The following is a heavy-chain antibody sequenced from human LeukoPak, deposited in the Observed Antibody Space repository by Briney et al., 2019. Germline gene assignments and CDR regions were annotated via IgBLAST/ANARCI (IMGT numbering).Heavy chain of an antibody. D-gene: IGHD2-2*02. CDR2: IYYSGST. CDR3: ARDRLAYPGDGMDV. CDR1: GGSISSYY. J-gene: IGHJ6*02. V-gene: IGHV4-59*01. Sequence: SETLSLTCTVSGGSISSYYWSWIRQPPGKGLEWIGYIYYSGSTNYNPSLKSRVTISVDTSKNQFSLKLSSVTAADTAVYYCARDRLAYPGDGMDVWGQGTTVTVSS.